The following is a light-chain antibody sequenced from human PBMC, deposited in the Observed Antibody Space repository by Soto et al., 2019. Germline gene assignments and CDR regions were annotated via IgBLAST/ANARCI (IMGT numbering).Light chain of an antibody. CDR2: AAS. CDR1: QTITRW. Sequence: DIQMTQSPSTLSASGGDRVTITCRASQTITRWMAWYQQKPGKAPKLLIYAASSLQSGVPSRFSGSGSGTDFTLTISSLQPEDFATYYCQQSYSTPSITFGQGTRLEI. CDR3: QQSYSTPSIT. J-gene: IGKJ5*01. V-gene: IGKV1-39*01.